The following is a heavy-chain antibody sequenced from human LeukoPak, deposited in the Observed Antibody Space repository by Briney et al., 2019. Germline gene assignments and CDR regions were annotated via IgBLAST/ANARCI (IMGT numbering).Heavy chain of an antibody. Sequence: PSETLSLTCTVSGGSISGWSWSWIRQPPGKGLEWIGYIYYSGSTNYNPSLKSRVTISVDTSKNQFSLKLSSVTAADTAVYYCARGTGGVVYYDMDVWGQGTTVTVSS. CDR1: GGSISGWS. CDR3: ARGTGGVVYYDMDV. V-gene: IGHV4-59*01. D-gene: IGHD3-16*01. CDR2: IYYSGST. J-gene: IGHJ6*02.